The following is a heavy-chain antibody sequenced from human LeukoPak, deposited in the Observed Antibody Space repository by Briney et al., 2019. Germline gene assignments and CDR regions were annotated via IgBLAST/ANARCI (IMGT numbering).Heavy chain of an antibody. CDR2: IPYDGSNK. CDR3: ARDLRYRSGWTADFDY. J-gene: IGHJ4*02. V-gene: IGHV3-30-3*01. D-gene: IGHD6-19*01. Sequence: GGSLRLSCAASGFTFSSYAMHWVRQAPGKGLEWVAVIPYDGSNKYYADSVKGRFTISRDNSKNTLYLQMNSLRAEDTAVYYCARDLRYRSGWTADFDYWGQGTLVTVSS. CDR1: GFTFSSYA.